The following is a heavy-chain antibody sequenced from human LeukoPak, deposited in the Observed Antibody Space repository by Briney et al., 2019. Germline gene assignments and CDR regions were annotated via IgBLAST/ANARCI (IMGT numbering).Heavy chain of an antibody. CDR1: GGSISSYY. J-gene: IGHJ4*02. CDR2: IYYSGST. V-gene: IGHV4-59*01. Sequence: SETLSLTCTVSGGSISSYYWSWIRQPPGKGLEWIGYIYYSGSTNYNPSLKSRVTISVDTSKNQFSLKLSSVTAADTAVYYCARDFRIPGSGWNFDYWGQGTLVTVSS. D-gene: IGHD2-15*01. CDR3: ARDFRIPGSGWNFDY.